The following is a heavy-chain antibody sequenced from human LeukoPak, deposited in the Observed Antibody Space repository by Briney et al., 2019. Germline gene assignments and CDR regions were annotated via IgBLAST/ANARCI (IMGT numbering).Heavy chain of an antibody. V-gene: IGHV1-8*01. Sequence: AASVKVSRKASGYTFTSYDINWVRQATGQGLEWMGWMNPNSGNTGYAQKFQGRVTMTRNTSISTAYMELSSLRSEDTAVYYCAREVATDYYYYYGMDVWGQGTTVTVPS. CDR2: MNPNSGNT. D-gene: IGHD5-12*01. CDR3: AREVATDYYYYYGMDV. CDR1: GYTFTSYD. J-gene: IGHJ6*02.